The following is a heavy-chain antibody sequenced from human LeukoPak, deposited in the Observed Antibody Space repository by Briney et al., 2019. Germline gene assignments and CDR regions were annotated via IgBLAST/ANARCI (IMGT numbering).Heavy chain of an antibody. V-gene: IGHV5-51*01. J-gene: IGHJ4*02. Sequence: GESLKISFKGSGYSFTSYWIGWVRQMPGKGLEWMGIIYPGDSDTRYSPSFQGQVTISADKSISTAYLQWSSLKASDTAMYYCARHSFYDSSGYYYYFDYWGQGTLVTVSS. CDR2: IYPGDSDT. CDR1: GYSFTSYW. D-gene: IGHD3-22*01. CDR3: ARHSFYDSSGYYYYFDY.